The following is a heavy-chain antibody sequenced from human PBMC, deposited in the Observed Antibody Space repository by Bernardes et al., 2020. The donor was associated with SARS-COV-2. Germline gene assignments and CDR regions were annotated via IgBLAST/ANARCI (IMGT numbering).Heavy chain of an antibody. J-gene: IGHJ6*02. CDR3: ARLITYCGGDCYSKSNYYYYYGMDV. CDR2: IYPGDSDT. CDR1: GYSFTSYW. V-gene: IGHV5-51*01. D-gene: IGHD2-21*02. Sequence: GESLKISCKGSGYSFTSYWIGWVRQMPGKGLEWMGIIYPGDSDTRYSPSFQGQVTISADKSISTANLQWSSLKASDTAMYYCARLITYCGGDCYSKSNYYYYYGMDVWGQGTTVTVSS.